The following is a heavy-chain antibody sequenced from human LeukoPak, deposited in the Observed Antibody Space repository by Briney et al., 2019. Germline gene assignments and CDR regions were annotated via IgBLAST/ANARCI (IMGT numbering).Heavy chain of an antibody. CDR1: GFTFSNHG. CDR3: AKGADYEPYYYYYYMDV. J-gene: IGHJ6*03. D-gene: IGHD4-17*01. CDR2: ISGSGGST. Sequence: GGSLRLSCAAYGFTFSNHGMDWVRQAPGKGLEWVSAISGSGGSTYYADSVKGRFTISRDNSKNTLYLQMNSLRAEDTAVYYCAKGADYEPYYYYYYMDVWGKGTTVTVSS. V-gene: IGHV3-23*01.